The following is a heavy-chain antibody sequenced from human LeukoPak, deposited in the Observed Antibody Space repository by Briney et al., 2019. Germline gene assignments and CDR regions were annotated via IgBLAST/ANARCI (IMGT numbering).Heavy chain of an antibody. CDR2: IYYSGST. V-gene: IGHV4-61*05. CDR3: ARGSGGSHYDY. D-gene: IGHD1-26*01. J-gene: IGHJ4*02. CDR1: GGSITSSSYY. Sequence: PSETLSLTCTVSGGSITSSSYYWGWIRQPPGKGLEWIGYIYYSGSTNYNPSLKSRVTISVDTSKNQFSLKLSSVTAADTAVYYCARGSGGSHYDYWGQGTLVTVSS.